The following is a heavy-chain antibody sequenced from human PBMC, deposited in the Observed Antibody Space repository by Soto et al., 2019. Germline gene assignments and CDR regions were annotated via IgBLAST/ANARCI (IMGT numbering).Heavy chain of an antibody. CDR3: AREQGCSGRTCYHYFDY. D-gene: IGHD2-15*01. J-gene: IGHJ4*02. CDR1: GGSISSGDYY. V-gene: IGHV4-30-4*01. CDR2: IYYSGST. Sequence: QVQLQESGPGLVKPSQTLSLTCTVSGGSISSGDYYWSWIRQPPGKGLEWIGYIYYSGSTYYNPSLKSRVSISLDTSKTQFSLKLSSVTAADTAVYYCAREQGCSGRTCYHYFDYWGQGTLVTVSS.